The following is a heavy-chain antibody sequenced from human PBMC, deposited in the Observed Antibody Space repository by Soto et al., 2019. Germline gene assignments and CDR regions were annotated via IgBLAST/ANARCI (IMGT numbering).Heavy chain of an antibody. V-gene: IGHV4-39*01. Sequence: TLSLTCIVSGESISSSSYYWGWIRQPPGKGLEWIGSIYYSGRTYYNPSFKSRVTISIDTSKNQFSLKLSSVTATDTAVYYCARQRTTVVTQAYFDHWGQGALVTVS. D-gene: IGHD2-21*02. CDR1: GESISSSSYY. J-gene: IGHJ4*02. CDR3: ARQRTTVVTQAYFDH. CDR2: IYYSGRT.